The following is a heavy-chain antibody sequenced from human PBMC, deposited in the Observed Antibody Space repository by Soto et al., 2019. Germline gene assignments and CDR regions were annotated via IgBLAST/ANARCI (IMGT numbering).Heavy chain of an antibody. CDR3: AKDGAYKRNYYDAFDV. Sequence: QVQLVESGGGVVQPGRSLRLSCAASGFTFSSHGMHWVRQAPGKGLEWVAVISYDGRNKNYADSVKGRFTISRDDSKNTLDLQMNSLRAEDTAVYYCAKDGAYKRNYYDAFDVWGQGTVVTVSS. CDR2: ISYDGRNK. V-gene: IGHV3-30*18. J-gene: IGHJ3*01. D-gene: IGHD1-7*01. CDR1: GFTFSSHG.